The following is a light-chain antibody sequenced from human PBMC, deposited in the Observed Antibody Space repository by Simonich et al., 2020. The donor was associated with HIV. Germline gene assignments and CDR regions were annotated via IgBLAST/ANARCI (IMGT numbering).Light chain of an antibody. CDR1: SGHSSYA. V-gene: IGLV4-69*01. Sequence: QLVLTQSPSASASLGASVKLTCTLSSGHSSYAIAWHHQQPEKGTRYLMKLNSDGSHSKGDGIPDRFSGSSSGAERYLTISSLQSEDEADYYCQTWGTGIWVFGGGTKLTVL. J-gene: IGLJ3*02. CDR3: QTWGTGIWV. CDR2: LNSDGSH.